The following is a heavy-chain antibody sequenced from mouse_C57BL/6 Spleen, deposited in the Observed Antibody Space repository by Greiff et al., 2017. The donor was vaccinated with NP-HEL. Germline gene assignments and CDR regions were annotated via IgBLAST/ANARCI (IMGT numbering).Heavy chain of an antibody. CDR2: IDPETSGT. V-gene: IGHV1-15*01. D-gene: IGHD1-1*01. Sequence: QVQLQQSGAELVRPGASVTLSCKASGYTFTDYEMHWVKQTPVHGLEWIGAIDPETSGTAYNQKFKGKAILTADKSSSTAYMELRSLTSEDSAVYYCTTFPYYGSRSFDYWGQGTTLTVSS. CDR1: GYTFTDYE. J-gene: IGHJ2*01. CDR3: TTFPYYGSRSFDY.